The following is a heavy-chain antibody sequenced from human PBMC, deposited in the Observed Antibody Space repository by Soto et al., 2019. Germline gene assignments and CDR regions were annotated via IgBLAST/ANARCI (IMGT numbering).Heavy chain of an antibody. CDR1: GSSLTTSGVG. CDR3: AHRVLRTVFGLVTTTAIYFDF. CDR2: IYWDDDK. J-gene: IGHJ4*02. V-gene: IGHV2-5*02. D-gene: IGHD3-3*01. Sequence: QITLDESGPTQVKPRQTLTLTCTFSGSSLTTSGVGVGWIRQSLGKAPEWLALIYWDDDKRYSPSLKSRLTITKDTSKNQVVLTMADLDPADTATYYCAHRVLRTVFGLVTTTAIYFDFWGQGTPVAVSS.